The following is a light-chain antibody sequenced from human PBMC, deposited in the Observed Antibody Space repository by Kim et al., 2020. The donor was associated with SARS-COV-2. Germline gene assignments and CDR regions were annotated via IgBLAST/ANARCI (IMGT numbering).Light chain of an antibody. Sequence: ATLRGRVTITCRASQSIGRWLTWYQQKPGQGPKVLIYRASTLPGHVPTRFSRSGSGTEFTLNITSLQPDEFATYYCQQYDRRAPYTFGRGTKLEI. CDR2: RAS. CDR1: QSIGRW. J-gene: IGKJ2*01. CDR3: QQYDRRAPYT. V-gene: IGKV1-5*03.